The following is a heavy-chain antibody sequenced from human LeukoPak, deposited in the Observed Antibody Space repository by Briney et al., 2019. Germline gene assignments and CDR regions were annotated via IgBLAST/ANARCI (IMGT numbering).Heavy chain of an antibody. CDR3: ARESHVTREDY. Sequence: ASVKVSCKASGYTFTSYGISWVRQAPGQGLEWMGWISANDGNTDYPQKLQGRVTMTTDTSTSTAYMALRSLRSDDTAVYYCARESHVTREDYWGQGTLVTVSS. V-gene: IGHV1-18*01. CDR1: GYTFTSYG. CDR2: ISANDGNT. J-gene: IGHJ4*02. D-gene: IGHD3-10*01.